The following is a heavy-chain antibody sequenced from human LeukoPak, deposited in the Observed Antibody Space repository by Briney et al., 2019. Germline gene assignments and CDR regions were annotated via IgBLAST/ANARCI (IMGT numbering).Heavy chain of an antibody. J-gene: IGHJ5*02. D-gene: IGHD3-10*01. CDR3: AREARYGSGSYYSGNWFDP. CDR1: GFTFSSYS. Sequence: PGGSLRLSCAASGFTFSSYSMNWVRQAPGKGLEWVSSISSSSSYIYYADSVKGRFTISRDNAKNSLYLQMNSLKTEDTAMYYCAREARYGSGSYYSGNWFDPWGQGTLVTVSS. V-gene: IGHV3-21*03. CDR2: ISSSSSYI.